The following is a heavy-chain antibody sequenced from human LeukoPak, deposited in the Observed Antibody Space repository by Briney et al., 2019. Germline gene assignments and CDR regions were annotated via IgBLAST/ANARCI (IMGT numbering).Heavy chain of an antibody. CDR3: ARGEYYDFWNGYYSGYYYYYMDV. J-gene: IGHJ6*03. D-gene: IGHD3-3*01. V-gene: IGHV1-18*01. CDR1: GYTFTSYD. CDR2: ISAYNGNT. Sequence: ASVKVSCKASGYTFTSYDMVWVRQATGQGLEWMGWISAYNGNTNYAQKLQGRVTMTTDTSTSTAYMELRSLRSDDTAVYYCARGEYYDFWNGYYSGYYYYYMDVWGKGTTVTVSS.